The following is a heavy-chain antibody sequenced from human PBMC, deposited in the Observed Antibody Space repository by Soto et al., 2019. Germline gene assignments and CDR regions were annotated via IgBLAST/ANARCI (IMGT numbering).Heavy chain of an antibody. D-gene: IGHD3-9*01. J-gene: IGHJ5*02. CDR3: ARGQDYDILTGYNWFDP. CDR2: IIPIFGTA. V-gene: IGHV1-69*06. CDR1: GGTFSSYA. Sequence: GASVKVSCKASGGTFSSYAISWVRQAPGQGLEWMGGIIPIFGTANYAQKFQGRVTITADKSTSTAYMELSSLRSEDTAVYYCARGQDYDILTGYNWFDPWGQGTLVTVSS.